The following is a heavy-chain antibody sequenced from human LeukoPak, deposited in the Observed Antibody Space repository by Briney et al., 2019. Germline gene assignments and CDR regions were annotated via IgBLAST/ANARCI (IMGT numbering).Heavy chain of an antibody. J-gene: IGHJ4*02. CDR1: EFAFSTYN. D-gene: IGHD4-23*01. Sequence: GGSLRLSCAASEFAFSTYNMNWVRQAPGKGLEWVSYVSTGSSTTYYADSVKGRFTISRDNVENPLYLQMNSLRDEDTAVYYCARVAAGYSVNYFDYWGQGTLVTVSS. CDR2: VSTGSSTT. V-gene: IGHV3-48*02. CDR3: ARVAAGYSVNYFDY.